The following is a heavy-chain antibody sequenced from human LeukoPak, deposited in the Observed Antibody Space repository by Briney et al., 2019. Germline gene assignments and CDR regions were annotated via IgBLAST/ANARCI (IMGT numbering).Heavy chain of an antibody. V-gene: IGHV1-8*01. CDR1: GYTFTSYD. Sequence: ASVKVSCKASGYTFTSYDINWVRQATGQGLEWMGWMNPNSGNTGYAQKLQGRVTMTTDTSTSTAYMELRSLRSDDTAVYYCARISWSAAGTGDYWGQGTLVTVSS. D-gene: IGHD6-13*01. J-gene: IGHJ4*02. CDR2: MNPNSGNT. CDR3: ARISWSAAGTGDY.